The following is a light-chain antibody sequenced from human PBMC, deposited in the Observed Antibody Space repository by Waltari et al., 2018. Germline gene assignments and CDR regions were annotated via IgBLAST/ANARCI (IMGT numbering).Light chain of an antibody. CDR3: QQYGRSPLT. CDR1: QSVSSNY. CDR2: GAS. Sequence: IGFTQSPGTLSFSPGKRATLSCRASQSVSSNYLAWYQQKPGQAPRLLIYGASTRATGIPDRFSGSGSGTDFTLTISRLEPEDLAVYYCQQYGRSPLTFGGGTKVEI. J-gene: IGKJ4*01. V-gene: IGKV3-20*01.